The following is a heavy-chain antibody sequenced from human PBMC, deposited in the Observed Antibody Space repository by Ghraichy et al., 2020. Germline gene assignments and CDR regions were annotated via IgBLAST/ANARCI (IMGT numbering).Heavy chain of an antibody. V-gene: IGHV1-24*01. CDR3: ATVGPAATYDYYGMDV. CDR1: GYTLTELS. CDR2: FDPEDGET. J-gene: IGHJ6*02. D-gene: IGHD2-15*01. Sequence: ASVKVSCKVSGYTLTELSMHWVRQAPGKGLEWMGGFDPEDGETIYAQKFQGRVTMTEDTSTDTAYMELSSLRSEDTAVYYCATVGPAATYDYYGMDVWGQGTTVTVSS.